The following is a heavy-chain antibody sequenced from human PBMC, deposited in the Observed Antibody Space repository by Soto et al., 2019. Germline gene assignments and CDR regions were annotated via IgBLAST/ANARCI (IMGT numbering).Heavy chain of an antibody. CDR1: GFSLSNARMG. V-gene: IGHV2-26*01. D-gene: IGHD1-26*01. J-gene: IGHJ3*02. Sequence: QVTLKESGPVLVKPTENLTLTCTVSGFSLSNARMGVSWIRQPPGKALEWLAHIFSNDEKSYSTSLKSRLTISKDTSKSQVVLNMTNMDPVDTATYYCARIQSGSYYQGAFDIWGQGTMVTVSS. CDR3: ARIQSGSYYQGAFDI. CDR2: IFSNDEK.